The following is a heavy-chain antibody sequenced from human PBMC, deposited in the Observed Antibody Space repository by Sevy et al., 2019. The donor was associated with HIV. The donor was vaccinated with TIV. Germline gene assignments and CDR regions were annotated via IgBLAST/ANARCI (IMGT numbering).Heavy chain of an antibody. CDR2: INPNSGGT. V-gene: IGHV1-2*06. CDR3: ARDLEGNYYYYGMYV. J-gene: IGHJ6*02. D-gene: IGHD1-1*01. Sequence: ASVKVSCKASGYTFTGYYMHWVRQAPGQGLEWMGRINPNSGGTNYAQKFQGRVTMTRDTSISTAYMELSRLRSDDTAVYYCARDLEGNYYYYGMYVWGQGTTVTVSS. CDR1: GYTFTGYY.